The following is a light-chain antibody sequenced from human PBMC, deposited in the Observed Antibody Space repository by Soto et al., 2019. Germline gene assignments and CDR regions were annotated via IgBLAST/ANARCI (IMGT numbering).Light chain of an antibody. Sequence: QSALTQPRSVSGSPGQSVTISCTGTSSDVGGYNYVSWYQQHPGKAPKLVIYDVSKRPSGVPDRFSGSKSGNTASLTVSGRQAEDEADYYCCSYAGTYTHWVFGGGTKLTVL. CDR2: DVS. CDR1: SSDVGGYNY. CDR3: CSYAGTYTHWV. J-gene: IGLJ3*02. V-gene: IGLV2-11*01.